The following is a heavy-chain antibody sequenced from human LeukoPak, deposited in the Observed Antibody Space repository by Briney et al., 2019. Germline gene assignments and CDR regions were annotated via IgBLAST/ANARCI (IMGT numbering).Heavy chain of an antibody. J-gene: IGHJ3*02. CDR3: ARDSPYFCSGGSCYGRFDI. V-gene: IGHV3-7*01. D-gene: IGHD2-15*01. CDR1: GFTFSSYW. Sequence: TGGSLRLSCAASGFTFSSYWMSWVRQAPGKGLEWVANIKGDGSDNHYVDSVRGRFTISRDNAKNSLYLQMNSLRAEDTAVYYCARDSPYFCSGGSCYGRFDIWGQGTMVTVSS. CDR2: IKGDGSDN.